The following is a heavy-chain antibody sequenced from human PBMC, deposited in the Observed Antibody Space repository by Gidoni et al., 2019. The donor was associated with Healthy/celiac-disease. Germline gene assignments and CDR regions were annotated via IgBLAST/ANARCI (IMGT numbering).Heavy chain of an antibody. CDR2: IYHRGTT. CDR3: ATGKQESVAGIYYFDY. D-gene: IGHD6-19*01. V-gene: IGHV4-59*01. J-gene: IGHJ4*02. CDR1: GVSISSYY. Sequence: QVQLQESGPGLVKPSETLSLTCTVSGVSISSYYWSWIRQPPGKGLEWIGYIYHRGTTNYNPSLKSRVTISVDTSKNQFSLKLRSVTAADTAVYYCATGKQESVAGIYYFDYWGQGTLVSVSS.